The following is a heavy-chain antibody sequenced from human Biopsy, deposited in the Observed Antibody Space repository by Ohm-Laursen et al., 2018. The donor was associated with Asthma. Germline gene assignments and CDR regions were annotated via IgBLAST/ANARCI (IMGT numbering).Heavy chain of an antibody. J-gene: IGHJ4*02. V-gene: IGHV4-31*03. Sequence: SQTLSLTCTVSYGSITSGGYYWTWIRQHPGKGLEWIGFIYYSGRTYYNPSLKSRVSISIDTSNNQFSLKLSSVTAADTAVYYCARAQDYYDSRGYYRSFDYWGQGTLVTVSS. CDR2: IYYSGRT. CDR3: ARAQDYYDSRGYYRSFDY. CDR1: YGSITSGGYY. D-gene: IGHD3-22*01.